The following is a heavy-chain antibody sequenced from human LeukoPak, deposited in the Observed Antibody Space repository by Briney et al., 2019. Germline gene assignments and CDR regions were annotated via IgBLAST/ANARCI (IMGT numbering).Heavy chain of an antibody. Sequence: PGGSLRLSCAASGFTFSSYAMHWVRQAPGKGLEWVAVISYDGSNKYYADSVRGRFTISRDNSKNTLYLQMNSLRAEDTAVYYCARPLYCSGGSCYAIGDYWGQGTLVTVSS. J-gene: IGHJ4*02. V-gene: IGHV3-30*04. D-gene: IGHD2-15*01. CDR2: ISYDGSNK. CDR1: GFTFSSYA. CDR3: ARPLYCSGGSCYAIGDY.